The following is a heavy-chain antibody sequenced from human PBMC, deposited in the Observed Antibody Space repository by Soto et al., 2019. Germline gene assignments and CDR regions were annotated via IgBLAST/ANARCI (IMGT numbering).Heavy chain of an antibody. V-gene: IGHV3-30*18. CDR2: IADDGSYE. CDR3: AKARRSTWYYFDY. CDR1: GITFSTYD. D-gene: IGHD6-13*01. J-gene: IGHJ4*02. Sequence: GGSVRLSCAASGITFSTYDMHWVRQAPGKGLEWVALIADDGSYEYYADSVKGRFTISRDNSKNTLYLQVSSLRAEDTAVYYCAKARRSTWYYFDYWGQGT.